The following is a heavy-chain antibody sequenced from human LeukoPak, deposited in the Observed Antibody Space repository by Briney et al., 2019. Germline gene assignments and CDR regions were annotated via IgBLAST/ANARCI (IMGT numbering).Heavy chain of an antibody. CDR3: ARDFAREFTIDY. D-gene: IGHD3-10*01. J-gene: IGHJ4*02. V-gene: IGHV3-48*01. CDR2: ISSSSNII. Sequence: GGSLRLSCAASGFTFSSYSMNWVRQPPGKGLQWVSYISSSSNIIYYADSVRGRFTISRDNAKNSLFLQMNSLRAEDTAVYYCARDFAREFTIDYWGQGTLVTVSS. CDR1: GFTFSSYS.